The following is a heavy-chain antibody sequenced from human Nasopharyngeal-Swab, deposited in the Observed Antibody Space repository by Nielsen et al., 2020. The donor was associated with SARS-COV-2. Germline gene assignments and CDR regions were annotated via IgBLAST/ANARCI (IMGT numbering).Heavy chain of an antibody. V-gene: IGHV1-46*01. Sequence: AAVKVSCKASGDTFTSYYIHWVRQDPGQGLEWMGIINPSGGSTSYAQKFQGLVTMTSDTSTSTVYMELSSLRSEDTAVYYCAREMGYYGSGSYRPFDYWGQGTLVTVSS. CDR1: GDTFTSYY. D-gene: IGHD3-10*01. CDR2: INPSGGST. CDR3: AREMGYYGSGSYRPFDY. J-gene: IGHJ4*02.